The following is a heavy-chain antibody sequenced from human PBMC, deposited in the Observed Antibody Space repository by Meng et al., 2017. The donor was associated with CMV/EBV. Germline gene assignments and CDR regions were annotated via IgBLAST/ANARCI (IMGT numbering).Heavy chain of an antibody. CDR2: IWYDGSNK. J-gene: IGHJ4*02. Sequence: GESLKISCAASGFTFSSYGMHLVRQAPGKGLEWVAVIWYDGSNKYYADSVKGRFTISRDNSKNTLYLQMNSLGAEDTAVYYCARGKNYWGQGTLVTVSS. CDR3: ARGKNY. CDR1: GFTFSSYG. V-gene: IGHV3-33*01.